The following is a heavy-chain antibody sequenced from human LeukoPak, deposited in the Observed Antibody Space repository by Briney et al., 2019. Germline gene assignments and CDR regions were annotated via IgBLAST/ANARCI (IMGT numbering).Heavy chain of an antibody. CDR3: ARDLFLGVALNWFDP. J-gene: IGHJ5*02. CDR2: IKQDGSEK. D-gene: IGHD2-15*01. Sequence: GGSLRLSCAASGFTFSSYWMSWVRQAPGKGLEWVANIKQDGSEKYYVDSVKGRFTISRDNAKNSLYLQMNSLRAEDTAVYYCARDLFLGVALNWFDPWGQGTLVTVSS. V-gene: IGHV3-7*03. CDR1: GFTFSSYW.